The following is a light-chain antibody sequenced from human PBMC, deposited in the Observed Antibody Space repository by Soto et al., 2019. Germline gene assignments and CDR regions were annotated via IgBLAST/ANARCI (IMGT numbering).Light chain of an antibody. J-gene: IGKJ2*01. Sequence: ETVLTQSPGTLSLSPGDRATLSCRASQSVGSNAVVWFQQKPGQAPRILLYQTSTRATGIPDRFSGSGSGTDFTLTISRLETEDVAVYYCHQHGSLPYTFSQGTKLEIK. CDR3: HQHGSLPYT. CDR2: QTS. V-gene: IGKV3-20*01. CDR1: QSVGSNA.